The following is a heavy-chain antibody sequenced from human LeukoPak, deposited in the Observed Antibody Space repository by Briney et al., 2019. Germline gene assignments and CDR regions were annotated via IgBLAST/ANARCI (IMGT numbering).Heavy chain of an antibody. CDR3: AREGIHDSSGYYPIGGSYYFDH. CDR2: IYRGGAT. D-gene: IGHD3-22*01. J-gene: IGHJ4*02. Sequence: PGGSLRLSCAASGFNVGSNYMSWVRQTPGKGLEWVSVIYRGGATYYADSVKGRFTLSRDNSKNTLYLQMNSLRVEDTAVYYCAREGIHDSSGYYPIGGSYYFDHWGQGTLVTVSS. V-gene: IGHV3-53*01. CDR1: GFNVGSNY.